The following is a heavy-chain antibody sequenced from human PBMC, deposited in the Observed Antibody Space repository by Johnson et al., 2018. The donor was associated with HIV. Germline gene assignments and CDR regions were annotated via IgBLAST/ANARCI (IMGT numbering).Heavy chain of an antibody. Sequence: VQLVESGGGLIQPGESLRLSCAASGFTVSTYHMSWVRQAPGKGLEWVSVIYSGGSTYYADSVKGRFTISRDNSKNTLYLQMNSLRAEDTAVYYCARDKGIAAAATDDAFDIWGQGTMVTVSS. V-gene: IGHV3-53*01. J-gene: IGHJ3*02. D-gene: IGHD6-13*01. CDR2: IYSGGST. CDR3: ARDKGIAAAATDDAFDI. CDR1: GFTVSTYH.